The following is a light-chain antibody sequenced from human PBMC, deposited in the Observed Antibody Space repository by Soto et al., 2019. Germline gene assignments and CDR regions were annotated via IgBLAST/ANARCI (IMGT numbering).Light chain of an antibody. Sequence: QSVLTQPRSVSGSPGQSVTISCTATSSDVGGYNYVSWYQQNPGKAPKLMIHDVTKRPSGVPDRFSGSKSGNTASLTISGLQAEDEADYYCCSYAGNYTYVFGNGTKVTVL. CDR1: SSDVGGYNY. V-gene: IGLV2-11*01. CDR3: CSYAGNYTYV. J-gene: IGLJ1*01. CDR2: DVT.